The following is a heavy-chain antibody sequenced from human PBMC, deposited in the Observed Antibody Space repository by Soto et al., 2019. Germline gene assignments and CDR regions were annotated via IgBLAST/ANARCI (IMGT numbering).Heavy chain of an antibody. Sequence: LRLSFAASGFTFSSYAMHWVRQAPGKGLEWVAVISYDGSNKYYADSVKGRFTISRDNSKNTLYLQMNSLRAEDTAVYYCARDIVVVVAATLYYYYGMDVWGQGTTVTV. CDR3: ARDIVVVVAATLYYYYGMDV. V-gene: IGHV3-30-3*01. CDR2: ISYDGSNK. D-gene: IGHD2-15*01. J-gene: IGHJ6*02. CDR1: GFTFSSYA.